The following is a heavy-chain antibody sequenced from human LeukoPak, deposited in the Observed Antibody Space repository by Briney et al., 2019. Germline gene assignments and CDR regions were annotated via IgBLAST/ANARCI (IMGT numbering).Heavy chain of an antibody. CDR2: FYYSEST. Sequence: PSETLSLTCAVSGGSICSSSNYWGWIRQPPGKGLEWIGSFYYSESTYYNPPLKSRVTISADTSKNQFSLKLSSVTAADTAVYYCARGRGGYNWDYWGQGTLVTVSS. J-gene: IGHJ4*02. CDR3: ARGRGGYNWDY. D-gene: IGHD5-24*01. CDR1: GGSICSSSNY. V-gene: IGHV4-39*01.